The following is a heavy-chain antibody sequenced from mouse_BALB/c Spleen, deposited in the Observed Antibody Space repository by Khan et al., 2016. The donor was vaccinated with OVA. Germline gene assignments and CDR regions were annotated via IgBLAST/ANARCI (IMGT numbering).Heavy chain of an antibody. CDR1: GFTFSSFG. CDR3: ARSGGNFHWYFDV. D-gene: IGHD2-1*01. V-gene: IGHV5-17*02. CDR2: ISSGSSTI. Sequence: EVELVESGGGLVQPGGSRKLSCAASGFTFSSFGMHWVRQAPKKGLEWVAYISSGSSTIYYVDTVKGRFTISRDSPNNTLFRQMTSLRSEDTAMYYCARSGGNFHWYFDVWGAGTSVTVSS. J-gene: IGHJ1*01.